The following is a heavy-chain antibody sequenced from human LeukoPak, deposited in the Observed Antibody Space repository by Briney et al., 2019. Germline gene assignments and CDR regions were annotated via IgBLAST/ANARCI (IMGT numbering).Heavy chain of an antibody. V-gene: IGHV4-4*02. CDR2: IYHSGST. Sequence: PSGTLSLTCAVSGGSISSSNWWSWVRQPPGKGLEWIGEIYHSGSTNYNPSLKSRVTISVDKSKNQFSLKLSSVTAADTAVYYCARDPPYSGSYDAFDIWGQGTMVTVSS. D-gene: IGHD1-26*01. CDR1: GGSISSSNW. CDR3: ARDPPYSGSYDAFDI. J-gene: IGHJ3*02.